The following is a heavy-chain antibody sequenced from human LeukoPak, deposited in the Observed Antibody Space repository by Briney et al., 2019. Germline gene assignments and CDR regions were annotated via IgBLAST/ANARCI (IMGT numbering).Heavy chain of an antibody. D-gene: IGHD3-22*01. Sequence: ASVKVSCKASGYTFTGYYMHWVRQAPGQGLEWMGWINPNSGGTNYAQKFQGWVTMTRDTSISTVYMELSSLRSEDTAVYYCARDGGPEYYYDSSWAFDYWGQGTLVTVSS. V-gene: IGHV1-2*04. J-gene: IGHJ4*02. CDR1: GYTFTGYY. CDR3: ARDGGPEYYYDSSWAFDY. CDR2: INPNSGGT.